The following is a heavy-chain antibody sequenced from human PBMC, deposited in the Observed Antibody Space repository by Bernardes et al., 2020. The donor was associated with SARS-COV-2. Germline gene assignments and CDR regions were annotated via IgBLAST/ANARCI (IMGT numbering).Heavy chain of an antibody. J-gene: IGHJ4*02. CDR3: AKDLFWWSAADF. D-gene: IGHD2-21*01. V-gene: IGHV3-23*01. CDR1: GFAFSSNG. CDR2: SGGNGGT. Sequence: GGSLRLSCAASGFAFSSNGMSWVRQAPGKGLEWVSSSGGNGGTHYADSVRGRFTISRDTSKNTLFLQMNSLRAEDTAVYYCAKDLFWWSAADFWGQGTLVTVSS.